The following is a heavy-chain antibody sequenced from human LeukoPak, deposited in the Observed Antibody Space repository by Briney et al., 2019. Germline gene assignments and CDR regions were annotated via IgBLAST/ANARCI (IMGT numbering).Heavy chain of an antibody. V-gene: IGHV3-48*03. J-gene: IGHJ3*02. CDR1: GFAFSSYE. CDR3: ARGTCAFDI. Sequence: GGSLRLSCAASGFAFSSYEMNWVRQAPGKGLEWVSYISSSGSTIYYADSVKGRFTISRDNAENSLYLQMNSLRAEDTAVYYCARGTCAFDIWGQGTMVTLSS. CDR2: ISSSGSTI.